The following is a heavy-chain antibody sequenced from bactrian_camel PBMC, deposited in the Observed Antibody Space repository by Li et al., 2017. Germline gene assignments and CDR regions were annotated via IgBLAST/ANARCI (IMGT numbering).Heavy chain of an antibody. CDR1: GYTYSSYC. CDR2: IDSDGLA. Sequence: HVQLVESGGGSVQAGGSLRLSCAASGYTYSSYCMGWFRQAPGKEREGVAVIDSDGLAKYADSVKGRFTASRDAAKNAIYLEMNSLKPDDTAKYYCAAARWGLCLTAPQALTESLYSNWGQGTQVTVS. J-gene: IGHJ4*01. D-gene: IGHD3*01. V-gene: IGHV3S9*01. CDR3: AAARWGLCLTAPQALTESLYSN.